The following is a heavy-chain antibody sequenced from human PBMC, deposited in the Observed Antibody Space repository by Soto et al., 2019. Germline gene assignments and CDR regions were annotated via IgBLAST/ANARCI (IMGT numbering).Heavy chain of an antibody. V-gene: IGHV1-18*01. CDR3: AREVFRYFDL. CDR1: GYTLTRYG. D-gene: IGHD1-20*01. CDR2: ISAYNANT. J-gene: IGHJ2*01. Sequence: QVHLVQSGAEVKKPGASVKVSCKASGYTLTRYGITWVRQAPGQGLEWMGSISAYNANTNYAQKLQGRLTMTTDTSTSTAYMELRSLISDDTAVYYCAREVFRYFDLWGRGTLVSVSS.